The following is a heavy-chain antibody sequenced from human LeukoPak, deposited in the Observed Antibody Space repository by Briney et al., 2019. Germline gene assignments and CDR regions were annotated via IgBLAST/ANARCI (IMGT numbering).Heavy chain of an antibody. CDR3: ARGPTLRFFDY. CDR2: IYTSGST. V-gene: IGHV4-61*02. D-gene: IGHD3-3*01. Sequence: SETLSLTCTVSGYSISSGSYYWSWIRQPAGKGLEWIGRIYTSGSTNYNPSLKSRVTISVDTSKNQFSLKLSSVTAADTAVYYCARGPTLRFFDYWGQGTLVTVSS. CDR1: GYSISSGSYY. J-gene: IGHJ4*02.